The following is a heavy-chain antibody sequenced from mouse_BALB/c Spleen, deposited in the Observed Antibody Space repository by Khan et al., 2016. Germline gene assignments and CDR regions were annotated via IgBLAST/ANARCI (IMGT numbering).Heavy chain of an antibody. V-gene: IGHV9-3-1*01. D-gene: IGHD4-1*01. J-gene: IGHJ3*01. CDR2: INTYTGEP. CDR3: AKLTGTDAY. CDR1: GYTFTNYG. Sequence: QIQLVQSGPELKKPGETVKISCKASGYTFTNYGMNWVKQAPGKGLKWMGWINTYTGEPTYADDFKGRFAFSLDDSASKAYLQINNLQHEDTATYFCAKLTGTDAYWGQGTLVTVSA.